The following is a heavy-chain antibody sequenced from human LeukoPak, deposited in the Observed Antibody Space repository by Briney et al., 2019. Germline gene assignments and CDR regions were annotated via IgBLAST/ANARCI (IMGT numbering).Heavy chain of an antibody. Sequence: PGGSLRLSCVASGFTFDGYGMNWVRHAPGKGLEWVSGINWNGGSTGYADSVKGRFTISRDNAKNSLYLQMNSLRAEDTALYYCARGYSGYDWGYYFDYWGQGTLVTVSS. D-gene: IGHD5-12*01. CDR1: GFTFDGYG. V-gene: IGHV3-20*04. CDR2: INWNGGST. J-gene: IGHJ4*02. CDR3: ARGYSGYDWGYYFDY.